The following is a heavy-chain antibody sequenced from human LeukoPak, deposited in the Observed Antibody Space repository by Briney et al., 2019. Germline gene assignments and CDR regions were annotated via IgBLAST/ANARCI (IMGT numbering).Heavy chain of an antibody. CDR3: ARPSSPGRFLEWSSDAFDI. J-gene: IGHJ3*02. Sequence: ASVKVSCKASGGTFSSYGISWVRQAPGQGLEWMGWISAYNGNTSYAQKLQGRVTMTTDTSTSTAYMELRSLRSDDTAVYYCARPSSPGRFLEWSSDAFDIWGQGTMVTVSS. V-gene: IGHV1-18*01. CDR1: GGTFSSYG. D-gene: IGHD3-3*01. CDR2: ISAYNGNT.